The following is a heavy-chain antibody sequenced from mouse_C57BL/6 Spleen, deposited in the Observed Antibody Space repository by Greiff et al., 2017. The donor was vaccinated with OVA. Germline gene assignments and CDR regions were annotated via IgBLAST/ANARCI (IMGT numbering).Heavy chain of an antibody. CDR3: ARSLFISAVVAKYFDV. CDR2: INPTNGGT. D-gene: IGHD1-1*01. Sequence: EVQLQQSGPELVKPGASVKMSCKASGYTFTDYNMHWVKQSPGKSLEWIGYINPTNGGTRYNQKFKGKATLTVNKSSSTAYMELRSLTSEDSAVYYCARSLFISAVVAKYFDVWGTGTTVTVSS. J-gene: IGHJ1*03. V-gene: IGHV1-22*01. CDR1: GYTFTDYN.